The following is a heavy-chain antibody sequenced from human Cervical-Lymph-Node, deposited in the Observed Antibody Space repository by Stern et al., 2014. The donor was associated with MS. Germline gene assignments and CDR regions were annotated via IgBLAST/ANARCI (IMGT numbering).Heavy chain of an antibody. CDR2: IDNSGST. Sequence: VHLVESGPGLVKSSETLSLTCSVSGGSISDYHWNWIRKPPGKGLEWIGHIDNSGSTNYSPFLQSRVTISVDTSKNHFSLKLFSVTAADTAIYYCARITSGSYTNWFDPWGQGTLVTVSS. D-gene: IGHD3-22*01. CDR1: GGSISDYH. V-gene: IGHV4-59*01. J-gene: IGHJ5*02. CDR3: ARITSGSYTNWFDP.